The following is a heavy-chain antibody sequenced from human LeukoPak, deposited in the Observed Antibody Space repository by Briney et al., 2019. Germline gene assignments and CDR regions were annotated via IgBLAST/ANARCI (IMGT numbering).Heavy chain of an antibody. J-gene: IGHJ5*02. CDR2: IYNSGST. CDR1: GGFISGHY. CDR3: ARFSLGYSGFDP. Sequence: SETLSLTCTVSGGFISGHYWTWIRQPPGKGLEWIGYIYNSGSTKYSPSLKSRVTMSVDTSKNQFSLKLSSVTAADTAVYYCARFSLGYSGFDPWGQGTLVTVSS. V-gene: IGHV4-59*08. D-gene: IGHD6-13*01.